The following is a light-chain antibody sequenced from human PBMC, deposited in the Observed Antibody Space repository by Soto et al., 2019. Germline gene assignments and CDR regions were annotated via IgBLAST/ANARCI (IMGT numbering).Light chain of an antibody. CDR2: GAS. Sequence: EIVLTQSPGTLSLSPGERATLSCRPSQSVSSSYLAWYQQKPGQAPRLLIYGASSRATGIPDRFSGSGSGTHFTHTINELAPEDFAVFYCQPYETSPQTFGQGTTVEIK. V-gene: IGKV3-20*01. CDR1: QSVSSSY. J-gene: IGKJ1*01. CDR3: QPYETSPQT.